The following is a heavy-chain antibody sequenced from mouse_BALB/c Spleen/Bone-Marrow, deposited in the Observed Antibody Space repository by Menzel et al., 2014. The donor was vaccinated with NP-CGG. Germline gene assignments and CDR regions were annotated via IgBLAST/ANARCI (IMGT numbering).Heavy chain of an antibody. V-gene: IGHV2-9*02. CDR1: GFSLTSYG. CDR2: IWAGGST. D-gene: IGHD2-1*01. J-gene: IGHJ4*01. Sequence: QVQLKQSGPGLVSPSQSLSIPCTVSGFSLTSYGVHWVRQPPGKGLEWLGVIWAGGSTNYNSALMSRLSISKDNSKSQVFLKMNSLQTDDTAMYYCAREYYGNGYAMDYWGQGTSVTVSS. CDR3: AREYYGNGYAMDY.